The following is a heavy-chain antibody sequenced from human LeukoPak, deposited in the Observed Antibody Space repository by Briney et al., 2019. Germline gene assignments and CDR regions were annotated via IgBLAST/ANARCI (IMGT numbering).Heavy chain of an antibody. CDR2: ISAYNGNT. J-gene: IGHJ3*02. V-gene: IGHV1-18*01. CDR1: GYTFTSYG. D-gene: IGHD2-2*01. Sequence: ASVKVSCKASGYTFTSYGISWVRQAPGQGLEWMGWISAYNGNTNYAQKLQGRVTMATDTSTSTAYMELRSLRSDDTAVYHCARAVRHASAFDIWGQGTMVTVSS. CDR3: ARAVRHASAFDI.